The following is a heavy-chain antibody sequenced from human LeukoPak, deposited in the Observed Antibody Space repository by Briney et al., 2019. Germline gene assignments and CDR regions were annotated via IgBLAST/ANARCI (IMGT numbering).Heavy chain of an antibody. CDR3: ATANYYGSGSYHNWFDP. CDR1: GYTLTELS. J-gene: IGHJ5*02. D-gene: IGHD3-10*01. V-gene: IGHV1-24*01. CDR2: FDPEDGET. Sequence: ASVKVSCKVSGYTLTELSMHWVRQAPGKGLEWMGGFDPEDGETIYAQKCQGRVTMTEDTSTDTAYTELSSLRSEDTAVYYCATANYYGSGSYHNWFDPWGQGTLVTVSS.